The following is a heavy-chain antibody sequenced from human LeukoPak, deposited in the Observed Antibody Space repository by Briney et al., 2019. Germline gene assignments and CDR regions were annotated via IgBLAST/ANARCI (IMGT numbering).Heavy chain of an antibody. CDR1: GFSFSTYV. CDR2: IGDSGGTT. J-gene: IGHJ4*02. Sequence: PGGSLRLSCVASGFSFSTYVGGWVRQAPGKGLQWVSVIGDSGGTTHYADSVKGRFTISRDNSRNTLYLQMNGLSDEDTAIYYCARIRGAVTYCFDYCGQGTLVTVSS. D-gene: IGHD1-26*01. CDR3: ARIRGAVTYCFDY. V-gene: IGHV3-23*01.